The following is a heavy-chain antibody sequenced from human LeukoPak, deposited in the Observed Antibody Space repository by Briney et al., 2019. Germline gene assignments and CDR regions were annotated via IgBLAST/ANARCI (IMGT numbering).Heavy chain of an antibody. D-gene: IGHD6-13*01. J-gene: IGHJ4*02. CDR2: ISSISSII. CDR1: VFPFSTYS. Sequence: GGSLRLSCAASVFPFSTYSMSWVREAPGKGLEWVSYISSISSIIYYADSVKGRFTISRDNARSSLYLQMNSLRAEDTAVYYCARSRPGTEAGQPNFDYWGQGTLVTVSS. V-gene: IGHV3-48*01. CDR3: ARSRPGTEAGQPNFDY.